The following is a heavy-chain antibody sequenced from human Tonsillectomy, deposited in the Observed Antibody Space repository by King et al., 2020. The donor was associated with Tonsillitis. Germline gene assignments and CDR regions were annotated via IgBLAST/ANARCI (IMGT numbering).Heavy chain of an antibody. CDR3: ARNPRLDLAAAGLNWFDP. CDR2: INQDGSEK. V-gene: IGHV3-7*04. D-gene: IGHD6-13*01. J-gene: IGHJ5*02. CDR1: GFTFSSYC. Sequence: VQLVESGGGLVQPGGSLRLSCAASGFTFSSYCMSWVRQAPGKGLEWVSNINQDGSEKYYVDSVKGRFTISRDNAKNSLYLQMNSLSAEDTAAYYCARNPRLDLAAAGLNWFDPWGQGTLVTVSS.